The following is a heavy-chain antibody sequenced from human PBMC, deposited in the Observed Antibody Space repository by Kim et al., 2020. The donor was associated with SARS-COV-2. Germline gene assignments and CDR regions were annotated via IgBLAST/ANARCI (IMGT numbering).Heavy chain of an antibody. D-gene: IGHD3-10*01. J-gene: IGHJ4*02. CDR3: AKVWGVTMVRGAIDY. V-gene: IGHV3-23*01. Sequence: ASGKVRVTISRAHSKNALYLQMNSLRAADTAVYYCAKVWGVTMVRGAIDYWGQGTLVTVSS.